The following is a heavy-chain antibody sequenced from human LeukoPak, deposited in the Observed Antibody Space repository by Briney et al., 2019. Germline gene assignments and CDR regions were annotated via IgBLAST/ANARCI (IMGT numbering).Heavy chain of an antibody. Sequence: ASVKVSCKDSGYTFTSYAMNLGRQAPGQGREWRGWINTNTGNPTYTQGFTGRVVFSLGTSVSTAYLQISSLKAEDTAVYYCARVYERSGEIDYWGQGTMVTVSS. CDR3: ARVYERSGEIDY. CDR2: INTNTGNP. CDR1: GYTFTSYA. J-gene: IGHJ4*02. D-gene: IGHD6-19*01. V-gene: IGHV7-4-1*02.